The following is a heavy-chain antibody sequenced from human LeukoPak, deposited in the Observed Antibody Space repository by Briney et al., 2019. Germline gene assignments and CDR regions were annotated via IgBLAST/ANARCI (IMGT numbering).Heavy chain of an antibody. CDR2: INPNSGGT. CDR3: ARAYYYDSSGSLDY. D-gene: IGHD3-22*01. J-gene: IGHJ4*02. CDR1: GYTFTGYY. Sequence: ASVNVSCKASGYTFTGYYMHWVRQAPGQGLEWMGRINPNSGGTNYAPKFQGRVTMTRDTSISTAYMELSRLRSDDTAVYYCARAYYYDSSGSLDYWGQGTLVTVSS. V-gene: IGHV1-2*06.